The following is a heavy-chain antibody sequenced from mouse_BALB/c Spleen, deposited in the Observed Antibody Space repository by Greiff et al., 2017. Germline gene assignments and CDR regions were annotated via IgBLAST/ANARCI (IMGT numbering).Heavy chain of an antibody. V-gene: IGHV5-12-2*01. CDR2: ISNGGGST. CDR1: GFTFSSYT. CDR3: ARGITTVVEGFAD. J-gene: IGHJ3*01. Sequence: EVQLVESGGGLVQPGGSLKLSCAASGFTFSSYTMSWVRQTPEKRLEWVAYISNGGGSTYYPDTVTGRFTISRDNAKNTLYLQMSSLKSEDTAMYYCARGITTVVEGFADWGQGTLVTVSA. D-gene: IGHD1-1*01.